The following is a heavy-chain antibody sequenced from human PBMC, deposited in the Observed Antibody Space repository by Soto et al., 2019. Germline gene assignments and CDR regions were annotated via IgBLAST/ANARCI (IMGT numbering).Heavy chain of an antibody. V-gene: IGHV1-18*01. J-gene: IGHJ5*02. D-gene: IGHD1-7*01. CDR2: ISAYNGNT. CDR3: ARDREYNWNYNWFDP. CDR1: GYTFTSYG. Sequence: QVQLVQSGAEVKKPGASVKVSCKASGYTFTSYGISWVRQAPGQGLEWMGWISAYNGNTNYAQKLQGRVTMTKDTSTSTAYMELRSLRSDDTAVYYCARDREYNWNYNWFDPWGQGTLVTVSS.